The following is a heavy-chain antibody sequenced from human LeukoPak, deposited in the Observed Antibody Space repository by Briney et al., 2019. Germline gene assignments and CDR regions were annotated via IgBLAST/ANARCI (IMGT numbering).Heavy chain of an antibody. V-gene: IGHV4-39*01. J-gene: IGHJ4*02. Sequence: PSETLSLTCTVSGGSISSSSYYWGWIRQPSGKGLEWIGSIYYSGSTYYNPSLKSRVTISVDTSKNQFSLKLSSVTAADTAVYYCARHAVASFDYWGQGTLVTVSS. CDR3: ARHAVASFDY. CDR2: IYYSGST. D-gene: IGHD6-19*01. CDR1: GGSISSSSYY.